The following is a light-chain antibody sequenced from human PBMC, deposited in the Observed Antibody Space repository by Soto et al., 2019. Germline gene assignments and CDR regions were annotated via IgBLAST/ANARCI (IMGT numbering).Light chain of an antibody. Sequence: ETVLTQSPGTLSLSPGERATLSCRASQNVNSFLAWYQQKPGQAPRLLIYDASNRATGIPARFSGGGSGTDFTLTISSLEPEDFAVYYCQQRRNWPPTFGPGT. CDR1: QNVNSF. J-gene: IGKJ3*01. V-gene: IGKV3-11*01. CDR3: QQRRNWPPT. CDR2: DAS.